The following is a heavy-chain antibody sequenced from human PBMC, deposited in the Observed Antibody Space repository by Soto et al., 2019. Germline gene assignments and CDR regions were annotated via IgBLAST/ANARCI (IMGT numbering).Heavy chain of an antibody. CDR2: IIPIFGTA. J-gene: IGHJ6*04. V-gene: IGHV1-69*13. Sequence: SVKVSCKASGGTFSSYAISWVRQAPGQGLEWMGGIIPIFGTANYAQKFQGRVTITADESTSTAYMELSSLRSEDTAVYYCASGSVWHSNDDREYYGMDVWGKGTTVTVYS. D-gene: IGHD4-4*01. CDR3: ASGSVWHSNDDREYYGMDV. CDR1: GGTFSSYA.